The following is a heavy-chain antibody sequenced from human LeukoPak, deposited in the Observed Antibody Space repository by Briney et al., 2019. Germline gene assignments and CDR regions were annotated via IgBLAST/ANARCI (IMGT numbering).Heavy chain of an antibody. Sequence: PSETYALNCAVYGGSFSGYYWSWIRQPPGKGLEWIGEINHSGSTNYNPSLKSRVTISVDTSKNQFSLKLSSATAADTAVYYCARQPYYDILTGYYNDGYWGQGTLVTVSS. D-gene: IGHD3-9*01. CDR1: GGSFSGYY. CDR3: ARQPYYDILTGYYNDGY. J-gene: IGHJ4*02. V-gene: IGHV4-34*01. CDR2: INHSGST.